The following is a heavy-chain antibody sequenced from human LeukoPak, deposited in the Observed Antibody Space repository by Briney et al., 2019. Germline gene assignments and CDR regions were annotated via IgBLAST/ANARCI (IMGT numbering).Heavy chain of an antibody. CDR2: IYYSGST. D-gene: IGHD4-23*01. CDR1: GDSTSNFY. Sequence: PSETLSLTCTVSGDSTSNFYWSWIRQPPGKGLEWVGYIYYSGSTNYNPSLKSRVTISVDTSKNQFSLKLSSVTAADTAVYYCARAFNGGNWFDPWGQGTLVTVSS. J-gene: IGHJ5*02. CDR3: ARAFNGGNWFDP. V-gene: IGHV4-59*01.